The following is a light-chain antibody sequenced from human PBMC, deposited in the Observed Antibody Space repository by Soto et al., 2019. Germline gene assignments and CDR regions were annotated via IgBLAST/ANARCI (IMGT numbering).Light chain of an antibody. CDR2: GAS. CDR3: QQYNNWPPLYT. V-gene: IGKV3-15*01. J-gene: IGKJ2*01. CDR1: QSVSSN. Sequence: EIVMTQSPATLSVSPGERATLSCRASQSVSSNLAWYQQKPGQAPRLLIYGASTRATGIPGRFSGSGSGTEFTLTLSILQSEDFAVYYCQQYNNWPPLYTFGQGTKLEIK.